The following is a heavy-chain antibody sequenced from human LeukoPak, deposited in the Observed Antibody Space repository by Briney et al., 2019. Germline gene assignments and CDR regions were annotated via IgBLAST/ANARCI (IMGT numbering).Heavy chain of an antibody. Sequence: PGASLRLSCAASGFTFSSYAMSWARQAPGKGLEWVSAISGSGGSTYYADSVKGRFTISRDNSKNTLYLQMNSLRAEDTAVYYCAKDLGDYVFGYWGQGTLATVSS. V-gene: IGHV3-23*01. D-gene: IGHD4-17*01. CDR1: GFTFSSYA. CDR2: ISGSGGST. CDR3: AKDLGDYVFGY. J-gene: IGHJ4*02.